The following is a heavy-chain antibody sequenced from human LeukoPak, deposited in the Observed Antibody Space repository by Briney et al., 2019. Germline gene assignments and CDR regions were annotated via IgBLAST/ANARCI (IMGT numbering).Heavy chain of an antibody. CDR2: IYSGGST. J-gene: IGHJ4*02. CDR1: GFTVSSNY. CDR3: ARDFGYSYGGEGY. V-gene: IGHV3-66*01. Sequence: GGSLRLSCAASGFTVSSNYMSWVRQAPGKGLEWVSVIYSGGSTYYADSVKGRFTISRDNSKNTLYLQMNSLRAEDTAVYYCARDFGYSYGGEGYRGQGTLVTVSS. D-gene: IGHD5-18*01.